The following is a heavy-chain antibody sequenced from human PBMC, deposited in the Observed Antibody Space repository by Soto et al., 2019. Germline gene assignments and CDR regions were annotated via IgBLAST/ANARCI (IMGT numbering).Heavy chain of an antibody. CDR2: IYYSGST. CDR3: ARGSKYDTSGYPPWFAP. CDR1: VASISSGGYY. Sequence: QVQLQESGPGLVKPSQTLSLTCTVSVASISSGGYYWSWIRQHPGEGLEWIGYIYYSGSTSYNPSLKSRVTISVDTSKNQFALKLSSVTAAGTAVYYCARGSKYDTSGYPPWFAPWGQGTLVTVSS. J-gene: IGHJ5*02. V-gene: IGHV4-31*03. D-gene: IGHD3-22*01.